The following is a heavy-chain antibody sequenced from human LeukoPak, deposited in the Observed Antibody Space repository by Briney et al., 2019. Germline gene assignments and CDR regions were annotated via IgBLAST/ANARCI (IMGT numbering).Heavy chain of an antibody. V-gene: IGHV5-51*01. J-gene: IGHJ6*02. Sequence: GESLKISCKGSGYSFTNYWIGWVRQMPGKGLEWMGIIYPGDSDTRYSPSFQGQVTISADQSISTAYLQWSSLKASDTAIYYCASPSIAATGAPYYYYGMDVWGQGTTVTVSS. CDR3: ASPSIAATGAPYYYYGMDV. D-gene: IGHD6-13*01. CDR2: IYPGDSDT. CDR1: GYSFTNYW.